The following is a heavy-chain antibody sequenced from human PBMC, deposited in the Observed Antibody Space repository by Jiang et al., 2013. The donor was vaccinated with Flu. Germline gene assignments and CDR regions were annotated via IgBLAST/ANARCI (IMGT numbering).Heavy chain of an antibody. CDR1: GGTFSSYA. CDR2: IIPIFGTA. D-gene: IGHD6-19*01. CDR3: ARDSAYSSGWYDEYYFDY. Sequence: GAEVKKPGSSVKVSCKASGGTFSSYAISWVRQAPGQGLEWMGGIIPIFGTANYAQKFQGRVTITADESTSTVYMELSSLRSEDTAVYYCARDSAYSSGWYDEYYFDYWGQGTLVTVSS. J-gene: IGHJ4*02. V-gene: IGHV1-69*01.